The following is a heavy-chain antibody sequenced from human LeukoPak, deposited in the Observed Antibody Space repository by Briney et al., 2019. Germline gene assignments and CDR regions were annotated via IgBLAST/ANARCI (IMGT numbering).Heavy chain of an antibody. V-gene: IGHV4-59*01. CDR3: ARVGGAADAFDT. Sequence: SETLSLTCTVSGASISSYYWSWIRQPPGKGLEWIGYIYYSGSTNHNPSLRSRVTISVDTSQNQFSLKLSSVTAADTAVYYCARVGGAADAFDTWGQGTMVTVSS. J-gene: IGHJ3*02. CDR2: IYYSGST. CDR1: GASISSYY. D-gene: IGHD1-26*01.